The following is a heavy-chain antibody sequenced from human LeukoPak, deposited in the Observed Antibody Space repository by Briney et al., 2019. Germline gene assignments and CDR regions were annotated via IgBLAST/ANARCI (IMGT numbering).Heavy chain of an antibody. D-gene: IGHD3-22*01. CDR2: ISGDGGST. V-gene: IGHV3-43*02. CDR3: AKDIEDYYDSSGYPPLGY. Sequence: SGGSLRLSCAASGFTFDDYAMHWVRQAPGKGLEWVSLISGDGGSTYYADSVKGRLTISRDNSKNSLYQQMNSLRTEDTALYYCAKDIEDYYDSSGYPPLGYWGQGTLVTVSS. CDR1: GFTFDDYA. J-gene: IGHJ4*02.